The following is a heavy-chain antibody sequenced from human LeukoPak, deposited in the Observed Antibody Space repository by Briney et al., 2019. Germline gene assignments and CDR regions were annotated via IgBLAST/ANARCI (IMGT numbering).Heavy chain of an antibody. CDR2: IHYSGST. V-gene: IGHV4-39*01. J-gene: IGHJ4*02. CDR1: GGSISSSSDY. CDR3: ASLDSSGYYYGDYFDY. Sequence: PSETQSLTCTVSGGSISSSSDYWGWIRQPPGKGLEWIGSIHYSGSTYYNPSLKSRVTISVDTSKNQFSLRLSSVTAADTAVYFCASLDSSGYYYGDYFDYWGQGTLVTVSS. D-gene: IGHD3-22*01.